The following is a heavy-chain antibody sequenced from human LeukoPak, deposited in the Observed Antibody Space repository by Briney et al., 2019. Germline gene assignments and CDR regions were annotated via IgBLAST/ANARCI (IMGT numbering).Heavy chain of an antibody. CDR3: AKDISPPSEDQYGTSGLDY. V-gene: IGHV3-9*01. CDR1: GFTFDDYA. J-gene: IGHJ4*02. CDR2: ISWNSGSI. Sequence: RAGGSLRLSCAASGFTFDDYAMPWVRHAPGKGLEWVSGISWNSGSIVYADSVKGRFTISRDNAKNSLYLQMNSLRAEDTALYYCAKDISPPSEDQYGTSGLDYWGQGTLVTVSA. D-gene: IGHD1-7*01.